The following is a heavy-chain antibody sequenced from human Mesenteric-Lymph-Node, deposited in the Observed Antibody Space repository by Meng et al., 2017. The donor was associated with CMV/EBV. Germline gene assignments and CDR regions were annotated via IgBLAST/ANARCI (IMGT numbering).Heavy chain of an antibody. V-gene: IGHV3-13*01. CDR3: ARDIQKVAEGRPPQYSGSYLLFDY. J-gene: IGHJ4*02. Sequence: GGSLRLSCAASGFTFSSYDMHWVRQATGKGLEWVSGIGTAGDTYYPGSVKGRLTISRENAKNSLYLQMNSLRAGDTAVYYCARDIQKVAEGRPPQYSGSYLLFDYWGQGTLVTVSS. CDR2: IGTAGDT. CDR1: GFTFSSYD. D-gene: IGHD1-26*01.